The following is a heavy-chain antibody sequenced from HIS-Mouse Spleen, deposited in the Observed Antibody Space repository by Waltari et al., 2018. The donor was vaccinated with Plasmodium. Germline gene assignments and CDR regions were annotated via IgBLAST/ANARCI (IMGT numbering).Heavy chain of an antibody. CDR3: AKDRRSSSWYVDY. CDR1: GFTFSSYG. D-gene: IGHD6-13*01. CDR2: ISYDGSNK. Sequence: QVQLVESGGGVVQPGRSLRLSCAASGFTFSSYGMHWVRQAPGKGVEWVGVISYDGSNKYDADSVKGRFTISRDNSKNTLYLQMNSLRAEDTAVYYCAKDRRSSSWYVDYWGQGTLVTVSS. V-gene: IGHV3-30*18. J-gene: IGHJ4*02.